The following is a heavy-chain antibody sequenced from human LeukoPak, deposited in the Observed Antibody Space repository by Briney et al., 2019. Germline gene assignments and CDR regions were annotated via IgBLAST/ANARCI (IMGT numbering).Heavy chain of an antibody. CDR3: ARIQLWLHWFDP. D-gene: IGHD5-18*01. Sequence: GSSVKVSCKASRGTFSTYAISWVRQAPGQGLEWMGWISAYNGNTNYAQKLQGRVTMTTDTSTSTAYMELRSLRSDDTAVYYCARIQLWLHWFDPWGQGTLVTVSS. J-gene: IGHJ5*02. V-gene: IGHV1-18*01. CDR2: ISAYNGNT. CDR1: RGTFSTYA.